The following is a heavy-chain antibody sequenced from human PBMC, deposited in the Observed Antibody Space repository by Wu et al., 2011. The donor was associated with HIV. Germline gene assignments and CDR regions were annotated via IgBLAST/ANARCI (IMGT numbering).Heavy chain of an antibody. CDR1: GYSFTSYY. D-gene: IGHD4-17*01. CDR2: IKPNSGGT. CDR3: ARDLGGQVTTPGYFGLDV. V-gene: IGHV1-2*02. J-gene: IGHJ6*02. Sequence: QVQLGAVGAEVKKPGASVKVSCKASGYSFTSYYIHWVRQAPGQGLEWMGWIKPNSGGTKFAPKFQGRVAMTRDTSINTAFMELDGLTFDDTAVYYCARDLGGQVTTPGYFGLDVWGQGTTVSVSS.